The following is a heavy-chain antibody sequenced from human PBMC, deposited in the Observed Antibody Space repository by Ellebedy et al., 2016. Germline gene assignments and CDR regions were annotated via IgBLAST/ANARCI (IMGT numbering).Heavy chain of an antibody. V-gene: IGHV3-74*01. D-gene: IGHD6-25*01. CDR3: AMRGSSAWPDYYYYGLDV. Sequence: GGSLRLSCAGSGFTFTYRWMHWVRQAPGKGLVWVSRINADGTNTDYADSVKGRFTISSDNAKNTVFLQMNSLRVEDKVVYYCAMRGSSAWPDYYYYGLDVWGQGSTVTVSS. J-gene: IGHJ6*02. CDR2: INADGTNT. CDR1: GFTFTYRW.